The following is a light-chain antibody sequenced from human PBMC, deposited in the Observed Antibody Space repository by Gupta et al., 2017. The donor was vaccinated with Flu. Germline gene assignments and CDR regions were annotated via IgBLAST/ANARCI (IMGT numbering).Light chain of an antibody. Sequence: QSALTQPASVSGSPGQSITISCIGSSSDVTYNYVPWFQQYTGKAPRLIIYEVNNRPSGVSNRFAGSKSGNTASLTISGLRAEDEAYYYCSSYTSSDDTVVFGGGTKLTVL. CDR3: SSYTSSDDTVV. V-gene: IGLV2-14*01. CDR2: EVN. CDR1: SSDVTYNY. J-gene: IGLJ2*01.